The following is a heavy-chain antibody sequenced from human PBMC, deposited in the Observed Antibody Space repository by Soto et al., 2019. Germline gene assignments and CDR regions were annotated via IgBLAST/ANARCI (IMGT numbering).Heavy chain of an antibody. J-gene: IGHJ4*02. D-gene: IGHD3-10*01. V-gene: IGHV4-59*01. CDR2: IYYSGST. Sequence: SETLSLTCTVSGGSISSYYWSWIRQPPGKGLEWIGYIYYSGSTNYNPSLKSRVTISVDTSKNQFSLKLSSVTAADTAVYYCARDSDGSGSYFVFWGQGTLVTVSS. CDR3: ARDSDGSGSYFVF. CDR1: GGSISSYY.